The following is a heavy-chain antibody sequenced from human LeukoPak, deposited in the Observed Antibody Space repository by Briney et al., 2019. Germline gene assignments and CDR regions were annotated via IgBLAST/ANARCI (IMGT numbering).Heavy chain of an antibody. CDR3: ARSPSGYSYYGMDV. V-gene: IGHV3-48*01. Sequence: GGSLRLSCAASGFTFSSYSMNWARQAPGKGLEWVSYISSSSSTIYYADSVKGRFTISRDNAKNSLYLQMNSLRAEDTAVYYCARSPSGYSYYGMDVWGQGTMVTVSS. D-gene: IGHD5-18*01. CDR2: ISSSSSTI. CDR1: GFTFSSYS. J-gene: IGHJ6*02.